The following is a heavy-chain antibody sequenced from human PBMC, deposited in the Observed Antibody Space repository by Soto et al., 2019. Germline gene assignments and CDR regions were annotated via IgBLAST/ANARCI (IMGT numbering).Heavy chain of an antibody. Sequence: SETLSLTCTVSGGSVSSGSYYWSWIRQPPGKGLEWIGYIYYSGSTNYNPSLKSRVTISVDTSKNQFSLKLSSVTAADTAVYYCARDIAGCSGGSCYSGWFDPWGQGTLVTVSS. J-gene: IGHJ5*02. CDR3: ARDIAGCSGGSCYSGWFDP. CDR1: GGSVSSGSYY. V-gene: IGHV4-61*01. CDR2: IYYSGST. D-gene: IGHD2-15*01.